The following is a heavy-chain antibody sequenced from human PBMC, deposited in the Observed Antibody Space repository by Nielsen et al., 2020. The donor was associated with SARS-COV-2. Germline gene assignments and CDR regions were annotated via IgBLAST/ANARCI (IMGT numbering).Heavy chain of an antibody. CDR2: IYYSGST. D-gene: IGHD3-10*01. V-gene: IGHV4-39*01. CDR3: ARQDYYTDAFDI. J-gene: IGHJ3*02. CDR1: GGSISSSSYY. Sequence: SETLSLTCTVSGGSISSSSYYWGWIRQPPGKGLEWIGSIYYSGSTYYNPSLKSRVTISVDTPKNQFSLKLSSVTAADTAVYYCARQDYYTDAFDIWGQGTMVTVSS.